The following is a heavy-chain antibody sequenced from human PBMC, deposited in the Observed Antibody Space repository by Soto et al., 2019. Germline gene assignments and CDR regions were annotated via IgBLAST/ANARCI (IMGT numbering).Heavy chain of an antibody. CDR2: SRDKGEAYST. Sequence: GGSLRLSCAVSGFTFSDHQMDWVRQTPGKGLEWVGRSRDKGEAYSTVYAASVEGRFTISRDDSRNSLYLQMNSLKTEDTAVYYCAAIRLGMDVWGKGTTVTVSS. CDR1: GFTFSDHQ. J-gene: IGHJ6*04. V-gene: IGHV3-72*01. CDR3: AAIRLGMDV.